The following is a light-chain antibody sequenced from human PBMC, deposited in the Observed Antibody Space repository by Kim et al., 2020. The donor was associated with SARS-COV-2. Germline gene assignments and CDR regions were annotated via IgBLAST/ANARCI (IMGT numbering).Light chain of an antibody. CDR2: QDN. CDR3: QAWDSRPEVV. CDR1: KLGDKY. J-gene: IGLJ2*01. Sequence: SYELTQPPSVSVSPGQTAYITCSGDKLGDKYTCWYQQKPGQSPVLVIYQDNKRPSGIPERFSGSNSGNTATLTISGTQAMDESDYYCQAWDSRPEVVFGGGTKLTVL. V-gene: IGLV3-1*01.